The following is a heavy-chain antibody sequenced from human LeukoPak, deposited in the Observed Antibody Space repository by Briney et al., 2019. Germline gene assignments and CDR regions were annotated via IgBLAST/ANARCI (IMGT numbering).Heavy chain of an antibody. CDR1: GFSFSSFG. CDR3: ARAHNWKYGTFDY. CDR2: ISSSSSYI. V-gene: IGHV3-21*01. D-gene: IGHD1-7*01. Sequence: PGGSLRLSCGASGFSFSSFGMHWVRQAPGKGLEWVSCISSSSSYIYYADSVKGRFTISRDNAKNSLYLQMNSLRVEDTAVYYCARAHNWKYGTFDYWGQGTLVTVSS. J-gene: IGHJ4*02.